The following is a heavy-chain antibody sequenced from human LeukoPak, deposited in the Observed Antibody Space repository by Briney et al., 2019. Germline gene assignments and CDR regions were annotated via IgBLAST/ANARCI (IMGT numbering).Heavy chain of an antibody. CDR2: IYSGGST. D-gene: IGHD6-19*01. Sequence: GGSLRLSSAASGFTVSSNYMSWVRQAPGKGLEWVSVIYSGGSTYYADSVKGRFTISRDNSKNTLYLQMNSLRAEDTAVYYCAREISGFPDYWGQGTLVTVSS. CDR3: AREISGFPDY. CDR1: GFTVSSNY. J-gene: IGHJ4*02. V-gene: IGHV3-53*01.